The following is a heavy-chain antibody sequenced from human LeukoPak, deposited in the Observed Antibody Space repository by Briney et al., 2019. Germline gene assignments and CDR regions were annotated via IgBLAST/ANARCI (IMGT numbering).Heavy chain of an antibody. D-gene: IGHD5-12*01. V-gene: IGHV4-59*01. Sequence: SETLSLTCTVSGDSISSYFCSWLRQPPGKGLEWIGYIYDSGSTKYNPSLTSRVTISLDTSKNQFSLKLSSVTAADTAVYYCARGGYADYWGQGTLVTVSS. J-gene: IGHJ4*02. CDR2: IYDSGST. CDR1: GDSISSYF. CDR3: ARGGYADY.